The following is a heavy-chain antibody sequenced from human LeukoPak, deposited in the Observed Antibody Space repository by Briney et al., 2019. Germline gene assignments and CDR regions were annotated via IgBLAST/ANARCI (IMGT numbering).Heavy chain of an antibody. CDR1: GGSIRSYY. CDR3: ARALGGYDYSFDY. Sequence: SETLSLTCTVSGGSIRSYYWSWIRQPPGQGLEWIGCIYYTVSTNYNTSLKRRVTISVDTSNNQLSLELTSVTAADTAVYYCARALGGYDYSFDYWGRGTLVSVSS. CDR2: IYYTVST. V-gene: IGHV4-59*01. J-gene: IGHJ4*02. D-gene: IGHD3-22*01.